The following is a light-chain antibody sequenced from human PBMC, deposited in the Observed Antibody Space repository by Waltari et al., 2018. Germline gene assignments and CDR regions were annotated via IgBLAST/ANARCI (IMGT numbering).Light chain of an antibody. V-gene: IGLV2-8*01. Sequence: QSALTQLPSASGSPGQSVTISCPGTSSDVGAYTYVSWYQQHPGKAPKHMVYEVSKRPSGVPDRFSGSKSGNTASLTVSGLQAEDEADYFCSSYAGSKYVFGTGTKLTVL. CDR2: EVS. CDR1: SSDVGAYTY. J-gene: IGLJ1*01. CDR3: SSYAGSKYV.